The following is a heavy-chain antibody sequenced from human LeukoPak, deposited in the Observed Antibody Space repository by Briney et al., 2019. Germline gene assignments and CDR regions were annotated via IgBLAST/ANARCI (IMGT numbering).Heavy chain of an antibody. J-gene: IGHJ6*03. Sequence: GESLKISCKGSGYSFTSYWIGWVRQMPGKGLEWMGIIYPGDSDTRYSPSFQGQVTNSADKSISTAYLQWSSLKASDTAMYYCARQDIVVVPAANSYYYYMDVWGKGTTVTVSS. V-gene: IGHV5-51*01. CDR3: ARQDIVVVPAANSYYYYMDV. D-gene: IGHD2-2*01. CDR2: IYPGDSDT. CDR1: GYSFTSYW.